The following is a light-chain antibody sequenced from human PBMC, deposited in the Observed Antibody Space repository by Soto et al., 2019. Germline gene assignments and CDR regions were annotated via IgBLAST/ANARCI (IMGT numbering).Light chain of an antibody. Sequence: EIVLTQSPGTPSLSPGERATLSCRASQSVSSSYLAWYQQKPGQAPRLLIYGASGRATGIPDRFSGSGSGTDFTLTISRLEPEDFAVYYCQQYGSSPPVTFGQGTRLEIK. J-gene: IGKJ5*01. CDR1: QSVSSSY. CDR2: GAS. V-gene: IGKV3-20*01. CDR3: QQYGSSPPVT.